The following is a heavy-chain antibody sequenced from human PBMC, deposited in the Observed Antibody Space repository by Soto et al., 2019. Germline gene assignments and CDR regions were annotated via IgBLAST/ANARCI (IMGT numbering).Heavy chain of an antibody. CDR2: MNPNSGNT. V-gene: IGHV1-8*01. CDR3: HTWRECISTSCFYYGMDV. J-gene: IGHJ6*02. D-gene: IGHD2-2*01. CDR1: GYTFTSYD. Sequence: QVQLVQSGAEVKKPGASVKVSCKASGYTFTSYDINWVRQATGQGLEWMGWMNPNSGNTGYAQKFQGRVTMTRNTSRSTAYMELSSLRSEDTAVYYCHTWRECISTSCFYYGMDVWGQGTTVTVSS.